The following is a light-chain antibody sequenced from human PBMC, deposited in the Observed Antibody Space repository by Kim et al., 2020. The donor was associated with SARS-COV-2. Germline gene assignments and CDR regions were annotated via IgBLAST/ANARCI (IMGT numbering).Light chain of an antibody. V-gene: IGLV2-23*02. J-gene: IGLJ2*01. CDR1: SSEAGSYNV. CDR3: YSYAGSNFVI. CDR2: EVS. Sequence: GQSITMSWTGTSSEAGSYNVGAWYQQHPGKAPKLMISEVSKRPSGVSNRFCGSKSGNTASLTISGLQAEDEADYVCYSYAGSNFVIFGGGTQLTVL.